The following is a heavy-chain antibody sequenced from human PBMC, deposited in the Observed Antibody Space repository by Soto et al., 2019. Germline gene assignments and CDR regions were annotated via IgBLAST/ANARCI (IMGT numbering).Heavy chain of an antibody. J-gene: IGHJ4*02. Sequence: PSETLSLTCTVSGGSISSSSYYWGWIRQPPGKGLEWIGSIYYSGSTYYNPSLKSRVTISVDTSKNQFSLKLSSVTAADTAVYYCARNPLQYGILTGPHCYFDYWGQGNLVTVGS. CDR3: ARNPLQYGILTGPHCYFDY. D-gene: IGHD3-9*01. CDR1: GGSISSSSYY. CDR2: IYYSGST. V-gene: IGHV4-39*01.